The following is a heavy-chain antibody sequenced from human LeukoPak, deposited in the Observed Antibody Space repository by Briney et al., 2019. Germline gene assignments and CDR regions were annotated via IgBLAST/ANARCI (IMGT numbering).Heavy chain of an antibody. CDR2: IYYSGST. CDR3: ARTPYYDILTGFPNNWFDP. Sequence: SETLSLTCTVSGASISSSYWSWIRQPPGKGLEWIGYIYYSGSTNYNPSLKSRVTISVDTSKNQFSLKLSSVTAADTAVYYCARTPYYDILTGFPNNWFDPWGQGTLVTVSS. CDR1: GASISSSY. D-gene: IGHD3-9*01. V-gene: IGHV4-59*01. J-gene: IGHJ5*02.